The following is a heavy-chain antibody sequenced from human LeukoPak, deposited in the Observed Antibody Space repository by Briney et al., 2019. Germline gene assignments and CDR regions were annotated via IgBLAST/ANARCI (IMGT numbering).Heavy chain of an antibody. D-gene: IGHD3-10*01. CDR1: GDSVSSNSAA. Sequence: SQTLSLTCAISGDSVSSNSAAWNWIRQSPSRGLEWLGRTYYRSKWYNDYAVSVKSRITINPDTSKNQFSLQLNSVTPEDTAVYYCARVFRAYYYYYYYMDVWGEGTTVTISS. J-gene: IGHJ6*03. CDR2: TYYRSKWYN. V-gene: IGHV6-1*01. CDR3: ARVFRAYYYYYYYMDV.